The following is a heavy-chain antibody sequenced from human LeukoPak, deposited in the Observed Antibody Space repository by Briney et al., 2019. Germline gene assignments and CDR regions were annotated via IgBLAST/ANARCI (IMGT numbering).Heavy chain of an antibody. D-gene: IGHD7-27*01. CDR3: TKDQDFRLGSMDF. CDR1: GFTFSSHW. V-gene: IGHV3-23*01. J-gene: IGHJ4*02. CDR2: ITDVGDRA. Sequence: GGSLRLSCAASGFTFSSHWMTWVRQAPGKGLEWVSTITDVGDRALYIDSVRGRFTIFRDDSKNTLYLQMNSLRAEDTAVYYCTKDQDFRLGSMDFWGQGTLVTVSS.